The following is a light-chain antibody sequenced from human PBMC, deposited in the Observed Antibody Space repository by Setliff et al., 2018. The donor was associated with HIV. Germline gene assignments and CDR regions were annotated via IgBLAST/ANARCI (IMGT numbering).Light chain of an antibody. Sequence: SVLTQSASVSGSPGQSITISCTGTSSDVGSYNLVSWYQQHPGDGPKLMIYEVTKRPSGVSDRFSGSKSGNTASLTISGLQAEDEADYYCFSYAGSSIVVFGGGTKVTVL. V-gene: IGLV2-23*02. CDR3: FSYAGSSIVV. CDR1: SSDVGSYNL. J-gene: IGLJ3*02. CDR2: EVT.